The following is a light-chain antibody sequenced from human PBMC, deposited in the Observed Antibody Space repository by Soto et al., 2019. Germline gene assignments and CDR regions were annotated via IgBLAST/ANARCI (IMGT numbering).Light chain of an antibody. CDR2: GAS. J-gene: IGKJ1*01. Sequence: EIVMTLSPATLSVSPGERATLSCRASQSVGSNLAWYQLKPGQAPRLLIYGASTRATGIPARFSGSGSGTDFTITISSLQSEDFAIYFCQQYNNWPPDRTFGQGTKVEIK. V-gene: IGKV3-15*01. CDR3: QQYNNWPPDRT. CDR1: QSVGSN.